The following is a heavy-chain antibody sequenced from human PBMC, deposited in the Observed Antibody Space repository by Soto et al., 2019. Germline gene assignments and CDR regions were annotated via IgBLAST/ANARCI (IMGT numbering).Heavy chain of an antibody. D-gene: IGHD3-10*01. CDR2: IQNDGSRT. J-gene: IGHJ3*01. Sequence: EVQVVESGGGLVQPGGSLRLSCAASGFTFSYYWMHWVRQAPGTGLVWVSHIQNDGSRTTYADSVKGRFTISRDNAKNTLYLQMNSLSAEETAVYYCASGDRGAFDLWGQGTMVTVSS. CDR3: ASGDRGAFDL. V-gene: IGHV3-74*01. CDR1: GFTFSYYW.